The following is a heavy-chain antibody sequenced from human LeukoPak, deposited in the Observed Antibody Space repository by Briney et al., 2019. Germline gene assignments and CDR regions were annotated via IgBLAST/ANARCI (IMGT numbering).Heavy chain of an antibody. CDR2: IWYDGSNK. Sequence: GGSLRLSCAASGFTFSSYGMHWVRQAPGKGLEWVAVIWYDGSNKYYADSVKGRFTISRDNSKNTLYLQMNSLRAEDTAVYYCATYSSSSGGMDYWGQGTLVTVSS. D-gene: IGHD6-6*01. J-gene: IGHJ4*02. CDR3: ATYSSSSGGMDY. V-gene: IGHV3-30*02. CDR1: GFTFSSYG.